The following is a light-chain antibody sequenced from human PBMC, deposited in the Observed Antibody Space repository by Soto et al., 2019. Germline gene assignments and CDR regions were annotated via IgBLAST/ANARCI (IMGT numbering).Light chain of an antibody. CDR1: SSNIGKNS. CDR2: DNN. CDR3: GTWDSSLGAAV. Sequence: QSVLTQPPSASAAPGQKVTISCSGSSSNIGKNSVSWYQQFPGTAPKLLISDNNKRASGIPDRFSASNSGTSATLGITGLQTGDEADYYCGTWDSSLGAAVFGGGTK. V-gene: IGLV1-51*01. J-gene: IGLJ3*02.